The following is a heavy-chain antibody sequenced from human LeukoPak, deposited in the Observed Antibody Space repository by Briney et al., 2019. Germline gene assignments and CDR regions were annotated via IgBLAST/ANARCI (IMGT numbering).Heavy chain of an antibody. V-gene: IGHV3-7*01. D-gene: IGHD3-16*01. J-gene: IGHJ6*02. CDR2: MNRDGSEK. Sequence: GGSLRLSCAASGFTFSDYWLSWVRQAPGEGLEWVANMNRDGSEKNYVDSMKGRITISRDNAKNSLYLQMNSLRVEDTAVYYCAGDGGIIRFGGQDVWGQGTTVTVS. CDR3: AGDGGIIRFGGQDV. CDR1: GFTFSDYW.